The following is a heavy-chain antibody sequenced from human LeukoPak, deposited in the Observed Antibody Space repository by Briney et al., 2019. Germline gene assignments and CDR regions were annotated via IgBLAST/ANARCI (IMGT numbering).Heavy chain of an antibody. CDR3: ASPKGSAF. CDR2: ISRGGIKI. CDR1: GITLSNYG. V-gene: IGHV3-11*01. Sequence: GGSLRLSCTVSGITLSNYGMSWVRQAPGKGLEWVAYISRGGIKIYYPDSVEGRFTISRDDAKNSVYLQMNSLRAEDTAIYYCASPKGSAFWGQGTTVTVSS. J-gene: IGHJ6*02.